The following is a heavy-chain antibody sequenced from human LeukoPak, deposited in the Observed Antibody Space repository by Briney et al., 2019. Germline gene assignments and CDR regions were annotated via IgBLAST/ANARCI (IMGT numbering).Heavy chain of an antibody. CDR1: GFTFSSYA. J-gene: IGHJ3*02. CDR3: ARGYSRAAFDI. V-gene: IGHV3-23*01. CDR2: ISSSGSGT. D-gene: IGHD2-15*01. Sequence: GGSLRLSCAASGFTFSSYAMSWVRQAPGKGLEWVSAISSSGSGTYYPDSVKGRFTISRDNSKNTLYLQMNSLRAEDTAVYYCARGYSRAAFDIWGQGTMVTVSS.